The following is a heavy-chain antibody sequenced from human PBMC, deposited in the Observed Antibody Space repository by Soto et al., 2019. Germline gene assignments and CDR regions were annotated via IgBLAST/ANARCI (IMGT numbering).Heavy chain of an antibody. CDR3: ARRYCSGGSCYYGMDV. CDR2: NYDSRST. J-gene: IGHJ6*02. Sequence: SQTLSLTCTVSGGSISSGDCNWNWIRQHQGRGLEWIGYNYDSRSTYYNPSLKSRVTISVDTSKNQFSLRLSCVTAADTAVYYCARRYCSGGSCYYGMDVWRQGTSVSVSS. CDR1: GGSISSGDCN. V-gene: IGHV4-31*03. D-gene: IGHD2-15*01.